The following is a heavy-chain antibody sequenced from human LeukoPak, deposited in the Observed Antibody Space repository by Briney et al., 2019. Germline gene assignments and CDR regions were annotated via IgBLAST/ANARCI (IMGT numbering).Heavy chain of an antibody. CDR2: IYYSGST. Sequence: SETLSLTYTVSGGSISSYYWSWIRQPPGKGLEWIGYIYYSGSTNYNPSLKSRVTISVDTSKNQFSLKLSSVTAADTAVYYCARGYGSGSYFFDYWGQGTLVTVSS. J-gene: IGHJ4*02. D-gene: IGHD3-10*01. V-gene: IGHV4-59*08. CDR3: ARGYGSGSYFFDY. CDR1: GGSISSYY.